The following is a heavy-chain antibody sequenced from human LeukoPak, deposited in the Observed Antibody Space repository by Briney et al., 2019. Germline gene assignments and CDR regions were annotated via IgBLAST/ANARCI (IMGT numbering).Heavy chain of an antibody. CDR1: GFTFTNYV. Sequence: GGSLRLSCAASGFTFTNYVMAWVRQAPGKGLEWVSGITGSGDSAYYADSVKGRFTISRDISKSTLYLQMNSLRVEDTALYYCARDPLWFGELSHFDYWGQGNLVTVSS. CDR3: ARDPLWFGELSHFDY. J-gene: IGHJ4*02. V-gene: IGHV3-23*01. D-gene: IGHD3-10*01. CDR2: ITGSGDSA.